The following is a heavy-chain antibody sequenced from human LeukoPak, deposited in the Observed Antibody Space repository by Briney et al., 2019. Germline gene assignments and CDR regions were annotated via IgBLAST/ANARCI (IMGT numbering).Heavy chain of an antibody. V-gene: IGHV4-30-4*01. Sequence: PQTLSLTCTVSGGSISSGDYYWSWIRQPPGKGLEWIGYIYYSGSTYYNPSLKSRVTISVDTSKNQFSLKLSSVTAADTAVYYCARGVYYDYVWGTGPYYFDYWGQGTLVTVSS. CDR3: ARGVYYDYVWGTGPYYFDY. D-gene: IGHD3-16*01. CDR1: GGSISSGDYY. J-gene: IGHJ4*02. CDR2: IYYSGST.